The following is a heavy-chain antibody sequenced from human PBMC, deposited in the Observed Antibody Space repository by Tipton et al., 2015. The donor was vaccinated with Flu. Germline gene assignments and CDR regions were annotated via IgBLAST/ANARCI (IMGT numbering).Heavy chain of an antibody. D-gene: IGHD6-13*01. CDR1: GFTFDEYA. V-gene: IGHV3-9*01. CDR2: INWSSTGI. CDR3: AKDRSPSSSVDYYWHYGMDV. Sequence: SLRLSCAASGFTFDEYAMHWVRQAPGKGLEWVSGINWSSTGIGYADSVRGRFSMSRDNAKNSVYLQMNSLRPEDSALYYCAKDRSPSSSVDYYWHYGMDVWGQGPTVTVSS. J-gene: IGHJ6*02.